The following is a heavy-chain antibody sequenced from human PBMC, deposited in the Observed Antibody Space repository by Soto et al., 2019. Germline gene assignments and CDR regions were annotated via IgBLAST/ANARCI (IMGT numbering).Heavy chain of an antibody. CDR3: AREGSPYYYDSSGYTYGMDV. CDR2: IYYSGST. CDR1: GGSISSGGYY. Sequence: SETLSLTCTVSGGSISSGGYYWSWIRQHPGKGLEWIGYIYYSGSTYYNPSLKSRVTISVDTPKNQFSLKLSSVTAAETAVYYCAREGSPYYYDSSGYTYGMDVWGQGTTVTVSS. J-gene: IGHJ6*02. V-gene: IGHV4-31*03. D-gene: IGHD3-22*01.